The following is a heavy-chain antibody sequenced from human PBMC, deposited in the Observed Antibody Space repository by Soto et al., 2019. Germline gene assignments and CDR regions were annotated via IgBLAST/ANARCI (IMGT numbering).Heavy chain of an antibody. CDR1: GDTFTRFG. CDR2: ISAYSGNT. Sequence: ASVKVSCKASGDTFTRFGITWVRQTPGQGLEWMGWISAYSGNTKYAQNLQGGVTMTTDTSTTTAYMELRSLRSDDTAVYYCAADSSGSTADYYYYYGMDVWGQGTTVTVS. V-gene: IGHV1-18*01. J-gene: IGHJ6*02. D-gene: IGHD3-22*01. CDR3: AADSSGSTADYYYYYGMDV.